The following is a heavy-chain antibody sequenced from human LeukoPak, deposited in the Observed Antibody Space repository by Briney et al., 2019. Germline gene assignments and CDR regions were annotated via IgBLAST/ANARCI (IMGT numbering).Heavy chain of an antibody. CDR2: IYYSGST. J-gene: IGHJ6*03. CDR1: GGSISSYY. CDR3: ARNIVVVPADIPDYYYYYMDV. V-gene: IGHV4-59*01. Sequence: SETLSLTCTVSGGSISSYYWSWIRQPPGKGLEWIGYIYYSGSTNYNPSLKSRVTLSVDTSKNQFSLKLSSVTAADTAVYYCARNIVVVPADIPDYYYYYMDVWGKGTTVTVSS. D-gene: IGHD2-2*01.